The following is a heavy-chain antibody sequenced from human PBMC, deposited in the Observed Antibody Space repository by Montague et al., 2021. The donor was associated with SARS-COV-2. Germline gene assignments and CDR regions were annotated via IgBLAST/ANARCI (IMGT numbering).Heavy chain of an antibody. V-gene: IGHV3-23*01. CDR1: GFTFSSYA. CDR3: ARDLRGAFDV. CDR2: ISGSGGST. J-gene: IGHJ3*01. Sequence: SLRLSCAASGFTFSSYAMTWVRQAPGKGLEWVSGISGSGGSTYYADSVKGRFTISRDSSKNTLSLQMNSLRADDTAVYYCARDLRGAFDVWGQGTMVTVSS. D-gene: IGHD3-10*01.